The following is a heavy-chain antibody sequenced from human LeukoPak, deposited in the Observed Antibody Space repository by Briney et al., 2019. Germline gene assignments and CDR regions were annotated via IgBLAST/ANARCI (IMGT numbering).Heavy chain of an antibody. J-gene: IGHJ4*02. CDR3: ATDRAAVESYYYDS. V-gene: IGHV4-59*01. Sequence: SETLSLTCSVSGDFTTNYYWGWIRQPPGGGLEWIGYIFHSGGTNCDPSLESRLTISIDTSKKQFSLKLRSVTPADTAVYYCATDRAAVESYYYDSWGQGIPVTVSS. CDR1: GDFTTNYY. CDR2: IFHSGGT. D-gene: IGHD3-10*01.